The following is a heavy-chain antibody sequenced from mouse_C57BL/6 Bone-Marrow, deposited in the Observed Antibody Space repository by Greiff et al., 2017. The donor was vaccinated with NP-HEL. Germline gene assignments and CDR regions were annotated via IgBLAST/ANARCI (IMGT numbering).Heavy chain of an antibody. J-gene: IGHJ1*01. CDR2: RRNKANDYTT. V-gene: IGHV7-1*02. D-gene: IGHD2-4*01. CDR3: ARDDYDWYFDV. CDR1: GFTFSDFY. Sequence: EVPGVESGGGLVQPGGSLRLSCATSGFTFSDFYMEWVRQPPGKRLAWIAARRNKANDYTTAYSASVKGRFIVSRDTSQSILYLQMNALRAEDTAIDYCARDDYDWYFDVGGAGTTVTVSS.